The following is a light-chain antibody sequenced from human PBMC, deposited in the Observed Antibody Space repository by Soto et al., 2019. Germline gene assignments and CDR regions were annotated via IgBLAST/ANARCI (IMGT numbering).Light chain of an antibody. V-gene: IGKV2-24*01. Sequence: DVVLTQAPLSSPVTLGQPASISCRSGQSLVHSDGNTYLSWLQQRPGQPPRLLIYRISNRFSGVPDRFSGSGAGTEFTLKIARVEADEVGVYYCMQTAQLPVTFGQGTRLEIK. J-gene: IGKJ5*01. CDR2: RIS. CDR3: MQTAQLPVT. CDR1: QSLVHSDGNTY.